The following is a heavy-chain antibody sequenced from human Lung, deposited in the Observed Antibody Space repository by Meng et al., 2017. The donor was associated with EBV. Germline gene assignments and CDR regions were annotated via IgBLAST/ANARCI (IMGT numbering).Heavy chain of an antibody. D-gene: IGHD4-17*01. J-gene: IGHJ4*01. V-gene: IGHV4-4*02. Sequence: QMQLQESGPGLVKPSGTLSLTGTVSGDSMTIHNWWTWVRQSPGKGLEWIGEIHLTGMTTYNPSLESRVTLSVDKSKNSFSLQVTSVTAADTAVYYCAIGTASYGPFDNWSQGTLVTVSS. CDR1: GDSMTIHNW. CDR3: AIGTASYGPFDN. CDR2: IHLTGMT.